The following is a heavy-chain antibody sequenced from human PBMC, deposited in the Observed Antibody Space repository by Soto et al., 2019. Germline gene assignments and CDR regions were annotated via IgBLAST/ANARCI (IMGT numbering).Heavy chain of an antibody. V-gene: IGHV1-69*12. J-gene: IGHJ6*02. Sequence: QVQLVQSGAEVKKPGSSVKVSCKASGGTFSSYAISWVRQAPGQGLEWMGGIIPIFGTANYAKKFQGRVTITANESTITANMDLCSLRSEDTAVYYCASTVTTIGYSSSFGMDVWGQGTTVTVSS. CDR1: GGTFSSYA. D-gene: IGHD4-17*01. CDR2: IIPIFGTA. CDR3: ASTVTTIGYSSSFGMDV.